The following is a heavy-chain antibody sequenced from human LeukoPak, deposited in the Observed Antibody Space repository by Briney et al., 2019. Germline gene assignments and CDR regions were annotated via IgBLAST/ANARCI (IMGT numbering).Heavy chain of an antibody. J-gene: IGHJ4*02. Sequence: SETLSLTCTVSGGSISSYYWSWIRQPPGKGLERIGYIYYSGSTNYNPSLKSRVTISVDTSKNQFSLKLSSVTAADTAVYYCARHSPLSSGPFDYWGQGTLVTVSS. CDR3: ARHSPLSSGPFDY. CDR1: GGSISSYY. V-gene: IGHV4-59*08. CDR2: IYYSGST. D-gene: IGHD3-10*01.